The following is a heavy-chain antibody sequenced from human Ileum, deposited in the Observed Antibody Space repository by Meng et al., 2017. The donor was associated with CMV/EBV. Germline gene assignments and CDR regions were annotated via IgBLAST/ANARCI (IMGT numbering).Heavy chain of an antibody. CDR1: GFNGFNLRSNY. J-gene: IGHJ4*02. V-gene: IGHV3-66*02. CDR3: ATTDFSGMFDH. Sequence: GGSLRLSCATSGFNGFNLRSNYMSWVRQAPGKGLEWVASIYGDPTTSYGESVKGRFSISRDNSNRISYLEMTSLRHEDTAVYYCATTDFSGMFDHWGQGTLVTVSS. CDR2: IYGDPTT. D-gene: IGHD2-21*02.